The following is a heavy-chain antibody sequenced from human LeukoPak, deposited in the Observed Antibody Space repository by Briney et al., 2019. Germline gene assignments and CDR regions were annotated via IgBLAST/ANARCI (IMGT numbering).Heavy chain of an antibody. CDR3: AKDCEGVLYYYDSSGYYDY. V-gene: IGHV3-23*01. CDR1: GFTFSSYA. Sequence: GGSLRLSCAASGFTFSSYAMSWVRQAPGKGLEWVSAISGSGGSTYYADSVKGRFTISRDNSKNTLYLQMNSLRAEDTAVYYCAKDCEGVLYYYDSSGYYDYWGQGTLVTVSS. J-gene: IGHJ4*02. D-gene: IGHD3-22*01. CDR2: ISGSGGST.